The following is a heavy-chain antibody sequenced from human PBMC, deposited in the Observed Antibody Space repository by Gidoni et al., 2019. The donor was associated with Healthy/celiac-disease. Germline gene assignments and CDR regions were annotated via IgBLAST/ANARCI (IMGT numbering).Heavy chain of an antibody. CDR3: AKRDQGSSGWYGYYYYYMDV. D-gene: IGHD6-19*01. Sequence: GRFTISRDNSKNTLYLQMNSLRAEDTAVYYCAKRDQGSSGWYGYYYYYMDVWGKGTTVTVSS. V-gene: IGHV3-23*01. J-gene: IGHJ6*03.